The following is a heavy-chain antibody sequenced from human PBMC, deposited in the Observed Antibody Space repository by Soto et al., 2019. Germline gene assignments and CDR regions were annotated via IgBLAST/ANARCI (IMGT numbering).Heavy chain of an antibody. CDR3: ASILRYI. CDR1: GGSFSGYY. V-gene: IGHV4-34*01. Sequence: QVQLQQWGEGLLKPSETLSLSCAVYGGSFSGYYWSWIRQPPGKGLEWIGEINHRGSTNYNPSLTGRVTISVDTSKNQFSLRLSSVTAADTAVYDCASILRYIWGQGTLVTVSS. D-gene: IGHD3-16*02. CDR2: INHRGST. J-gene: IGHJ4*02.